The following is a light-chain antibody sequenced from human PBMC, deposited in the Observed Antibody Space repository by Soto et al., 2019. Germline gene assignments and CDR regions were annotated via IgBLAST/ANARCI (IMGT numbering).Light chain of an antibody. J-gene: IGLJ3*02. CDR1: RSNIVRNT. Sequence: QLVLTQPPSASGTPGQRVTLSCTGGRSNIVRNTVNWYQHLPGTAPKLLIHSNNQRPSGVPDRYSGSKSGTSASLAISGLQSEDEADYYCVSWDDKLDGWVFGGGTKLTVL. CDR2: SNN. V-gene: IGLV1-44*01. CDR3: VSWDDKLDGWV.